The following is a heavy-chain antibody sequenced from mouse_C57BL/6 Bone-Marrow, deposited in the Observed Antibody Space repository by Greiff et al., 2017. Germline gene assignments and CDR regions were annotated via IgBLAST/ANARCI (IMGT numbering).Heavy chain of an antibody. D-gene: IGHD1-1*01. CDR1: GYTFTDYE. Sequence: VQLQQSGAELGRPGASVTLSCKASGYTFTDYEMHWVKQTPVHGLEWIGAIDPETGGTAYNQKFKGKAILTADKSSSTAYMELRSLTSEDSAVYYCTRLITTVVAPDYWGQGTTLTVSS. J-gene: IGHJ2*01. CDR2: IDPETGGT. V-gene: IGHV1-15*01. CDR3: TRLITTVVAPDY.